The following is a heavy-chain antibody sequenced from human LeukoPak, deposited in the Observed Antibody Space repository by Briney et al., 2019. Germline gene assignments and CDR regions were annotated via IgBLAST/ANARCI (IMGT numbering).Heavy chain of an antibody. J-gene: IGHJ4*02. CDR2: ISGSGGST. D-gene: IGHD2-15*01. CDR3: AREGVYSGGSN. CDR1: GFTFSSYA. V-gene: IGHV3-23*01. Sequence: GGSLRLSCAASGFTFSSYAMSWVRQAPGKGLEWVSAISGSGGSTYYADSVKGRFTISRDNSKNTLYLQMNSLRSEDTAVYYCAREGVYSGGSNWGQGTLVTVSS.